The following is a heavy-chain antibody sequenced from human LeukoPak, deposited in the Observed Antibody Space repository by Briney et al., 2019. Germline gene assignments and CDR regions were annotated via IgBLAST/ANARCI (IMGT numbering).Heavy chain of an antibody. Sequence: SETLSLSCTVSGYPISMGYFWGWIRQPPGKGLEWIGSIFHTGYTFYDPSFKRRLTISVDTSKNQFSLRLSSVTAADTAVYYCARETEKQWHYWGHGTMVTVSS. D-gene: IGHD6-19*01. CDR3: ARETEKQWHY. V-gene: IGHV4-38-2*02. CDR1: GYPISMGYF. J-gene: IGHJ3*01. CDR2: IFHTGYT.